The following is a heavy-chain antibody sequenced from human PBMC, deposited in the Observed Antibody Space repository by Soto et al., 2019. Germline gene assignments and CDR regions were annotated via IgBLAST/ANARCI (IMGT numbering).Heavy chain of an antibody. CDR3: AKEAHGGWHFFDT. CDR2: ISDDGSQK. V-gene: IGHV3-30*18. Sequence: GGSLRLSCAASGFTFRTYGMHWVRQAPGKGLEWVAFISDDGSQKYYGDSVKGRFTISRDNSKNTLSLRMISLRTEDTSVYYCAKEAHGGWHFFDTWGQGTLVTVSS. CDR1: GFTFRTYG. J-gene: IGHJ4*02. D-gene: IGHD6-19*01.